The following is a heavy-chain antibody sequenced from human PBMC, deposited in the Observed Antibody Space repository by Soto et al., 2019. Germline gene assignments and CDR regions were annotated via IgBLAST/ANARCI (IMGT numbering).Heavy chain of an antibody. Sequence: QVQLVESGGGVVQPGRSLRLSCAASGFTFSSYGMHWVRQAPGKGLEWVAVISYDGSNKYYADSVKGRFTISRDNSKNTLYLQMNSLRAEDTAVYYCAKDLSSSSRVHYCMDVWGQGTTVTVSS. J-gene: IGHJ6*02. D-gene: IGHD6-13*01. CDR3: AKDLSSSSRVHYCMDV. CDR2: ISYDGSNK. CDR1: GFTFSSYG. V-gene: IGHV3-30*18.